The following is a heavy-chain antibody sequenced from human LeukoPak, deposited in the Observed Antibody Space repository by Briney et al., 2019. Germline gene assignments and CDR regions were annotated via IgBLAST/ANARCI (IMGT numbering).Heavy chain of an antibody. J-gene: IGHJ4*02. Sequence: SETLSLTCTVSGTSISGSNYYWAWIRQPAGKEPEWIGRIYLSGSTNYNPSLKSRVSLSVHTSRNQFSLKLNSVTAADTAVYYCARYDYGANFDLWGQGTLVIVSS. CDR1: GTSISGSNYY. CDR3: ARYDYGANFDL. V-gene: IGHV4-61*02. CDR2: IYLSGST. D-gene: IGHD4/OR15-4a*01.